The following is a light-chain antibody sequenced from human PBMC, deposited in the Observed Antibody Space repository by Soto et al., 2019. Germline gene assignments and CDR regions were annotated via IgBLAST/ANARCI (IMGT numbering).Light chain of an antibody. V-gene: IGLV1-44*01. J-gene: IGLJ3*02. Sequence: QSVLTQPPSASGTPGQRVTISCSGRSSNIGSNTVNWYQQLPGTAPKLLIYNNNQRPSGVPDRFSGSKSATSASVAISGLQSEDEADYYCTAWDDSLNGQWVFGGGTKLTVL. CDR3: TAWDDSLNGQWV. CDR1: SSNIGSNT. CDR2: NNN.